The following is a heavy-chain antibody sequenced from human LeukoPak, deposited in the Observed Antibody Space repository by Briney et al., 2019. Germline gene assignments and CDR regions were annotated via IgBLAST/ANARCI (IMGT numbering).Heavy chain of an antibody. J-gene: IGHJ4*02. CDR3: ARDRVLGSSEGFDS. V-gene: IGHV3-48*02. Sequence: GGSLRLSCAASGFTFSSYSMNWVRQAPGKGLEWVPYISSSRSTIYYADSVRGRFTISRDNAKNSLYLQMNSLRDEDTAVYYCARDRVLGSSEGFDSWGQGTLVTVSS. CDR1: GFTFSSYS. D-gene: IGHD6-13*01. CDR2: ISSSRSTI.